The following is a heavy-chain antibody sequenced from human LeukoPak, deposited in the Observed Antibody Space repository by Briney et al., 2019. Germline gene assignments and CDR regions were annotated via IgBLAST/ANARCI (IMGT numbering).Heavy chain of an antibody. V-gene: IGHV4-39*01. J-gene: IGHJ4*02. D-gene: IGHD3-22*01. CDR1: GGSISSSSYY. CDR3: ARRDKYYYDSSGPFDY. CDR2: IYYSGST. Sequence: PSETLSLTCTVFGGSISSSSYYWGWIRQPPGKGLEWIGSIYYSGSTYYNPSLKSRVTISVDTSKNQFSLKLSSVTAADTAVYYCARRDKYYYDSSGPFDYWGQGTLVTVSP.